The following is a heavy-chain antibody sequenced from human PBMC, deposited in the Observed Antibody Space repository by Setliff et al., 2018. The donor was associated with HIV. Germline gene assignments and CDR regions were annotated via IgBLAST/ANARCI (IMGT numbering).Heavy chain of an antibody. V-gene: IGHV4-39*01. J-gene: IGHJ6*03. CDR3: ARTKDCSSSSCPGTHHYYYMDV. Sequence: SETLSLICTVSGGSISSDYYFWGWIRQPPGEGLEWIGTIYYSGSTYFNPSLKSRLTISVDTSKNQFSLKLSSVTAADTAVYYCARTKDCSSSSCPGTHHYYYMDVWGKGTTVTVSS. CDR1: GGSISSDYYF. CDR2: IYYSGST. D-gene: IGHD2-2*01.